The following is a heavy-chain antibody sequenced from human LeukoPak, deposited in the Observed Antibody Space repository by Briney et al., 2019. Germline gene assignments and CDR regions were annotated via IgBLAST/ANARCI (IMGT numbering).Heavy chain of an antibody. D-gene: IGHD6-19*01. CDR1: GFTFSSYS. CDR2: ISSSSSSTI. CDR3: AKEDPWLLPCRT. Sequence: GESLRLSCAASGFTFSSYSMNWVRQAPGKGLEWVSYISSSSSSTIYYADSVKGRFTISRDNSKNTVYLQTNSLRAEDTAVYYCAKEDPWLLPCRTWGQGTLVTVSS. V-gene: IGHV3-48*01. J-gene: IGHJ5*02.